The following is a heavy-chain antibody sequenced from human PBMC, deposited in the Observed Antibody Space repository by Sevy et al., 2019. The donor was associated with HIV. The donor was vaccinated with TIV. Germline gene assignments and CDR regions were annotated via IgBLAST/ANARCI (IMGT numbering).Heavy chain of an antibody. J-gene: IGHJ4*02. Sequence: SETLSLTCTVSGGSVSSGSYYWSWIRQPPGKGLEWIGYIYYSGSTNYNPSLKSRVTISVDTAKNQFSLRLSSVTAADTAVYYCARGPYYYVSSGYYYVDYWGQGTLVTVSS. V-gene: IGHV4-61*01. CDR1: GGSVSSGSYY. CDR2: IYYSGST. D-gene: IGHD3-22*01. CDR3: ARGPYYYVSSGYYYVDY.